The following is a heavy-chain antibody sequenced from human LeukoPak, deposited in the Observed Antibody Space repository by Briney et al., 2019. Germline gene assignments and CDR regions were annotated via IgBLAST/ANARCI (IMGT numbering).Heavy chain of an antibody. V-gene: IGHV3-74*01. CDR2: INSDGSWT. CDR3: VSFYETY. J-gene: IGHJ4*02. CDR1: GXYW. D-gene: IGHD2/OR15-2a*01. Sequence: GXXLXLSCXASGXYWMHWVRQVPGKGLGWVSHINSDGSWTSCADSVKGRFTISKDNAKNTVYLQMNSLRAEDTAVYYCVSFYETYWGRGTLVTVSS.